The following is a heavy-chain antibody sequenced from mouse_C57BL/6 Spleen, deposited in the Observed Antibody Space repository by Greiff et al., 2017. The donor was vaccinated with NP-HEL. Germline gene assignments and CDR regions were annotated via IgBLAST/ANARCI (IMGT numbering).Heavy chain of an antibody. V-gene: IGHV1-76*01. CDR1: GYTFTDYY. CDR2: IYPGSGNT. J-gene: IGHJ3*01. CDR3: ARGAYYSNYGWFAY. D-gene: IGHD2-5*01. Sequence: QVQLKHSGAELVRPGASVKLSCKASGYTFTDYYINWVKQRPGQGLEWIARIYPGSGNTYYNEKFKGKATLTAEKSSSTAYMQLSSLTSEDSAVYFGARGAYYSNYGWFAYWGQGTLVTVSA.